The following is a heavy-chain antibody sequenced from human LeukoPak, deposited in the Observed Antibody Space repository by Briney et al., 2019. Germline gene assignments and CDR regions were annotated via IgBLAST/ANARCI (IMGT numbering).Heavy chain of an antibody. D-gene: IGHD3-10*01. CDR2: IYPGDSDT. CDR3: ARGGVGWFGSWDAFDI. CDR1: GYSFTSYW. Sequence: GESLKISCKGSGYSFTSYWIGWVRQMPGKGLEWMGIIYPGDSDTRYSPSFQGQVTISADKSISTAYLQWSSLKASDTAMYYCARGGVGWFGSWDAFDIWGQGTMVTVSS. V-gene: IGHV5-51*01. J-gene: IGHJ3*02.